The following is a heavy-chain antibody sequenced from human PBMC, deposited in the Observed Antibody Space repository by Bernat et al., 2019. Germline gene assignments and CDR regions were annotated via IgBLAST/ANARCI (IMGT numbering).Heavy chain of an antibody. CDR2: IYYSGST. J-gene: IGHJ5*02. Sequence: QLQLQESGPGLVKPSETLSLTCTVSGGSISSSSYYWGWIRQPPGKGLEWIGSIYYSGSTYYNPSLKSRVTISVDTSKNQFSLKLSSVTAADTAVYYCAVLPDSSGWYFLSWFDPWGQGTLVTVSS. CDR1: GGSISSSSYY. CDR3: AVLPDSSGWYFLSWFDP. D-gene: IGHD6-13*01. V-gene: IGHV4-39*01.